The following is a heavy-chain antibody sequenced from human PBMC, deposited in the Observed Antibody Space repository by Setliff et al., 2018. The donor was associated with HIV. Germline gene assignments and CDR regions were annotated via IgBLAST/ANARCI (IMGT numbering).Heavy chain of an antibody. CDR2: VYPSDGST. V-gene: IGHV1-46*01. CDR1: GYTFTSYY. Sequence: ASVKVSCKASGYTFTSYYMHWVRQAPGQGLEWMGMVYPSDGSTSYAQKFQGRVTMTRDTSTSTIYMELNSLTSEDTAVYYCAGDNTAFDIWGQGTMVTVSS. CDR3: AGDNTAFDI. J-gene: IGHJ3*02. D-gene: IGHD2-2*02.